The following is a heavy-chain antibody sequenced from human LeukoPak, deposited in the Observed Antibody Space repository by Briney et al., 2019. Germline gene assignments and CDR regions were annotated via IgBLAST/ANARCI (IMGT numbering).Heavy chain of an antibody. V-gene: IGHV3-66*04. J-gene: IGHJ4*02. CDR3: ARHFEYYFDY. CDR1: GFTVSSNY. CDR2: IYSGGST. Sequence: GGSLRLSCAASGFTVSSNYMSWVRQAPGEGLEWVSVIYSGGSTYYADSVKGRFTISRDNSKNTLYLHMNSLRAEDAAVYYWARHFEYYFDYWGQGTLVTVSS.